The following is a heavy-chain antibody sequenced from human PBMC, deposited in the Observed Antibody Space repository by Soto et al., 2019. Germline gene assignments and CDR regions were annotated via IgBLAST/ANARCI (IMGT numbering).Heavy chain of an antibody. J-gene: IGHJ4*02. D-gene: IGHD3-22*01. CDR2: ISSSSSTI. V-gene: IGHV3-48*01. Sequence: EVQLVESGGGLVQPGGSLRLSCAASGFTFSSYSMNWVRKAPGKGLEWVSYISSSSSTIYYADSVKGRFTISRDNAKNSLYLQMNSLRAEDTAVYYCARDSDDSSGYYLLGVYYFDYWGQGTLVTVSS. CDR1: GFTFSSYS. CDR3: ARDSDDSSGYYLLGVYYFDY.